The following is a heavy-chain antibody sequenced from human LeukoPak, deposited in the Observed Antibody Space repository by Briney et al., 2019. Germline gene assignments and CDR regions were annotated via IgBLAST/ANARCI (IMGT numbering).Heavy chain of an antibody. CDR1: GYAFTSYG. CDR3: ARDDEEFGELSWFDP. J-gene: IGHJ5*02. D-gene: IGHD3-10*01. CDR2: ISTYHDNT. V-gene: IGHV1-18*01. Sequence: ASVKVSCKASGYAFTSYGISWVRQAPGQGLEWTGWISTYHDNTNYAQNLQGRVTMTTDTSTSTAYMELRSLTSDDTAVYYCARDDEEFGELSWFDPWGQGTLVTVSS.